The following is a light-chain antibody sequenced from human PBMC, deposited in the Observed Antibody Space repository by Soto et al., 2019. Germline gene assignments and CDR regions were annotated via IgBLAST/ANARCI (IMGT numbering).Light chain of an antibody. Sequence: QSALTQPASVSGSPGQSITISCTGTSSDVGGYNYVSWYQQHPGKAPKLMIYDVSNRPSGVSNRFSGPKSGNTASLTISGLQAEDEADYYCSSYTSSSTPLFGGGTKVTVL. CDR2: DVS. J-gene: IGLJ2*01. CDR1: SSDVGGYNY. V-gene: IGLV2-14*01. CDR3: SSYTSSSTPL.